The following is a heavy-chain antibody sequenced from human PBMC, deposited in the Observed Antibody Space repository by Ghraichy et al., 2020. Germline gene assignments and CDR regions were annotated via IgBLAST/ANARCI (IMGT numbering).Heavy chain of an antibody. CDR1: GESFSDYY. Sequence: SQTLSLTCAVYGESFSDYYWSWIRQPPGKGLEWIGEINQSGSTNYNPSLKSRVTISLDTSKNQFSLRLSSVTAADTALYYCARTHSKRYCAAGGCFSTDAFDIWGQGTMVTVSS. J-gene: IGHJ3*02. V-gene: IGHV4-34*01. D-gene: IGHD2-15*01. CDR3: ARTHSKRYCAAGGCFSTDAFDI. CDR2: INQSGST.